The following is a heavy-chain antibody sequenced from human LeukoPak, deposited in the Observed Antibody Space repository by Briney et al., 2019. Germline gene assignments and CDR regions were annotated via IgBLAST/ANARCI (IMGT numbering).Heavy chain of an antibody. Sequence: GGSLRLSCAASGFTFSSYAMSWVRQAPGKGLEWVSVISGSGGSTYYADSVKGRFTISRDNSKNTLYLQMNSLRAEDTAVYYCAKGRRDGYNSRFDPWGQGTLVTVSS. D-gene: IGHD5-24*01. CDR1: GFTFSSYA. J-gene: IGHJ5*02. V-gene: IGHV3-23*01. CDR3: AKGRRDGYNSRFDP. CDR2: ISGSGGST.